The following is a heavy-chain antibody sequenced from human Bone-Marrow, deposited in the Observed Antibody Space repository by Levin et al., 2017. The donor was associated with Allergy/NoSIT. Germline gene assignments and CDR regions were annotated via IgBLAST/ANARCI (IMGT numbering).Heavy chain of an antibody. V-gene: IGHV4-61*01. Sequence: SETLSLTCTVSGASVNIGIYYWTWIRQPPGKGLEWIGNIFNSGNTYYNPSLKSRVTISVDTSKNQFSLKLTSVTAADTAVYYCASGRRGGVGTTVYYYGIDVWGQGMPVTVSS. D-gene: IGHD1-26*01. CDR3: ASGRRGGVGTTVYYYGIDV. J-gene: IGHJ6*02. CDR1: GASVNIGIYY. CDR2: IFNSGNT.